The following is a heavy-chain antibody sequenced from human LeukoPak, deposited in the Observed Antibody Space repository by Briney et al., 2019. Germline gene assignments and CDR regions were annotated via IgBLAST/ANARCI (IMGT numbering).Heavy chain of an antibody. D-gene: IGHD5-12*01. CDR1: GFTFNNAW. CDR3: TTVGDYDYFDY. V-gene: IGHV3-15*01. J-gene: IGHJ4*02. CDR2: IKSKTEGGTT. Sequence: PGGSLRLSCAASGFTFNNAWMNWVRQAPGKGLEWVGRIKSKTEGGTTVYAAPVKGRFTISRDDSKNTLYLQINSLKTEDTAMYYCTTVGDYDYFDYWGQGTLVAVSS.